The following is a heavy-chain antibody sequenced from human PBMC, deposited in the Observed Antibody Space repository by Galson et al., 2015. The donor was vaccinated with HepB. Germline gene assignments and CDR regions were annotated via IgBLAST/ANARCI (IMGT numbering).Heavy chain of an antibody. CDR3: ARAFPGATSGYSYGYYYYYGMDV. CDR2: ISYDGSNK. D-gene: IGHD5-18*01. J-gene: IGHJ6*02. V-gene: IGHV3-30*04. CDR1: GFTFSSYA. Sequence: SLRLSCAASGFTFSSYAMHWVRQAPGKGLEWVAVISYDGSNKYYADSVKGRFTISRDNSKNTLYLQMNSLRAEDTAVYYCARAFPGATSGYSYGYYYYYGMDVWGQGTTVTVSS.